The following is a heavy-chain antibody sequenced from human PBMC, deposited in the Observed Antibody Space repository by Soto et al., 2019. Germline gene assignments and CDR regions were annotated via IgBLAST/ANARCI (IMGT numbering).Heavy chain of an antibody. V-gene: IGHV1-58*02. CDR2: IVVGSGNT. CDR1: GFTFTSSA. J-gene: IGHJ6*03. D-gene: IGHD4-17*01. CDR3: AATGEEPDYYYYYYMDV. Sequence: SVKVSCKASGFTFTSSAMQWVRQARGQRLEWIGWIVVGSGNTNYAQKFQERVTITRDMSTSTAYMELSSLRSEDAAVYYCAATGEEPDYYYYYYMDVWGKGTTVTVSS.